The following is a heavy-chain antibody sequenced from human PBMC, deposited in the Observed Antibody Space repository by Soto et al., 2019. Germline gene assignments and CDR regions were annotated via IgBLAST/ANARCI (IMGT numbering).Heavy chain of an antibody. CDR1: GFTFSSYW. V-gene: IGHV3-7*01. CDR2: INQDGSEK. J-gene: IGHJ4*02. Sequence: GGSLRLSCAASGFTFSSYWMDWVRQAPGKGLEWVANINQDGSEKHYVDSVKGRFTISGDNAKNSPYLQMSSLTAEDSALYYCSPSLDYWGQGTLVTVSS. CDR3: SPSLDY.